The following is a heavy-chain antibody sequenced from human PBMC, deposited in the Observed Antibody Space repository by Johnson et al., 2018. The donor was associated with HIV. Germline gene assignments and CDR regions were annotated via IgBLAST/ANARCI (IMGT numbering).Heavy chain of an antibody. CDR3: AKAWELLGRRAALDI. CDR2: ISSSGRTI. J-gene: IGHJ3*02. D-gene: IGHD1-26*01. V-gene: IGHV3-11*04. CDR1: GFTFSDYY. Sequence: QVQLVESGGGLVRPGGSLRLSCAASGFTFSDYYMTWIRQAPGKGLECVSYISSSGRTIYYADSVKGRFTISRDNSKNTLYLQMESLRVEDTAIYYCAKAWELLGRRAALDIWGQGTMVTVSS.